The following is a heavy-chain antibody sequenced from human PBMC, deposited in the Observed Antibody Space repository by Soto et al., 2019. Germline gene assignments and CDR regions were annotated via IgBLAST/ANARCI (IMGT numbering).Heavy chain of an antibody. J-gene: IGHJ6*02. Sequence: GGSLRLSCAASGFTFSSYSMNWVRQAPGKGLEWVSVIYSGGSTYYADSVKGRFTISRDNSKNTLYLQMNSLRAEDTAVYYCARALGYSSGFLDVWGQGTTVTVSS. V-gene: IGHV3-53*01. CDR3: ARALGYSSGFLDV. CDR2: IYSGGST. CDR1: GFTFSSYS. D-gene: IGHD6-19*01.